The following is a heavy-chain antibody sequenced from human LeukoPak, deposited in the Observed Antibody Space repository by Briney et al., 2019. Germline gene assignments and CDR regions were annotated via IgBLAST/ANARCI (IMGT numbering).Heavy chain of an antibody. CDR1: GFTFSNYG. V-gene: IGHV3-33*01. J-gene: IGHJ3*02. CDR2: IWYDGSNK. Sequence: PGGSLRLSCAASGFTFSNYGMHWVRQAPGKGLEWVTIIWYDGSNKYYADSVKGRFTISRDNSKNTLFLQMNSLRAEDTAVYYCARDKLTGNAFDIWGQGTMVTASS. D-gene: IGHD3-10*01. CDR3: ARDKLTGNAFDI.